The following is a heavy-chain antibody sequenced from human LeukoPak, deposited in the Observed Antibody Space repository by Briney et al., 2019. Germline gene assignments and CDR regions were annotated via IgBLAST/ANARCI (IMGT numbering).Heavy chain of an antibody. Sequence: PSETLSLTCAVDGGSFSGYYWSWIRQPPGKGLEWIGEINHSGSTNCNPSLKSRVTISVDTSKNQFSLKLSSVTAADTAVYYCARGRWGSNYRSLYYYYYYYMDVWGKGTTVTVSS. J-gene: IGHJ6*03. CDR2: INHSGST. D-gene: IGHD3-16*01. CDR3: ARGRWGSNYRSLYYYYYYYMDV. V-gene: IGHV4-34*01. CDR1: GGSFSGYY.